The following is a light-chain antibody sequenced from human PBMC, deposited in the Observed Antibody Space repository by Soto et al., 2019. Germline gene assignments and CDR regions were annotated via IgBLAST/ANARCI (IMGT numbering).Light chain of an antibody. V-gene: IGKV1-5*01. CDR3: QQCHRYLT. J-gene: IGKJ1*01. CDR1: QSLSSR. CDR2: DAY. Sequence: DIHMTQFPSTLSASVGDRVTISYRASQSLSSRLGWYQQKPGKAPKLLIYDAYSLESGVPSRFSGSGSGTEFTLTISSLQPDDIATYYCQQCHRYLTFGQGTKV.